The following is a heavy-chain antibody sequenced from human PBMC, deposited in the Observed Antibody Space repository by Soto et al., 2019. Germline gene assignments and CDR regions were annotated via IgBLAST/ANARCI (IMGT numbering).Heavy chain of an antibody. V-gene: IGHV3-11*05. CDR1: GFFLSNNW. CDR3: XXXXXXXXXXXXXXXLDV. Sequence: QVQLVESGGGWVKPGESLRLSCIGSGFFLSNNWMTWIRQAPGKGLEWXXYISDSGDYTIYADSLKGRFTISRDNARXXXXXXXXXXXXXXXXXXXXXXXXXXXXXXXXXXXLDVWGQGTTVIVSS. J-gene: IGHJ6*02. CDR2: ISDSGDYT.